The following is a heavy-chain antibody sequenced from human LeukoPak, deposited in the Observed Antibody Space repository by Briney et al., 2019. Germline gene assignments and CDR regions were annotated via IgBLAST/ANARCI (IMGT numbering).Heavy chain of an antibody. CDR3: ASRYCSGGSCYSYYYYGMDV. J-gene: IGHJ6*02. V-gene: IGHV1-69*13. D-gene: IGHD2-15*01. CDR2: IIPIFGTA. CDR1: GGTFSSYA. Sequence: ASVKVSCKASGGTFSSYAISWVRQAPGQGLEWMGGIIPIFGTANYAQKFQGRVTITADESTSTAYMELSSLRSEDTAVYYRASRYCSGGSCYSYYYYGMDVWGQGTTVTVSS.